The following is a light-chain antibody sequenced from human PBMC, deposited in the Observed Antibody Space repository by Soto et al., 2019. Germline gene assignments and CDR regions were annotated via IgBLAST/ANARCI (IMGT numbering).Light chain of an antibody. V-gene: IGKV1-5*01. J-gene: IGKJ2*01. CDR3: QQYNSYSYT. CDR1: QSINNW. Sequence: DIQMTQSPSTLSASVVDRVTFTCRASQSINNWLAWYQQKPGKAPKLLIYDASTLESGVPSRFSGSKSGTKFTLTISNLQPDDFATYYCQQYNSYSYTFGQGTNLEIK. CDR2: DAS.